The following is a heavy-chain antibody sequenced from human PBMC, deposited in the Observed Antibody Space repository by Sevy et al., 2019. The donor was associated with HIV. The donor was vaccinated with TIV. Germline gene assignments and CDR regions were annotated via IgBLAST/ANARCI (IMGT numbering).Heavy chain of an antibody. V-gene: IGHV1-2*06. D-gene: IGHD6-13*01. CDR1: GYTFTGYY. J-gene: IGHJ4*02. CDR3: ARALARAYSSSVGY. CDR2: INPNSGGT. Sequence: ASVKVSCKASGYTFTGYYMHWVRQAPGQGLEWMGRINPNSGGTNYAQKFQGRGTMTRDTSISTAYMELGRLRSDDTAVYYCARALARAYSSSVGYWGQGTLVTVSS.